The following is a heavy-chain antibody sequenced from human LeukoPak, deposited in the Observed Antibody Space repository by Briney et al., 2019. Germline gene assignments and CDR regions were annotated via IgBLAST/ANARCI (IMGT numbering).Heavy chain of an antibody. CDR1: GGSFSGYY. CDR2: INHSGST. D-gene: IGHD2-2*01. CDR3: ARGVVPAAHDY. J-gene: IGHJ4*02. V-gene: IGHV4-34*01. Sequence: SETLSLICAVYGGSFSGYYWSWIRQPPGKGLEWIGEINHSGSTNYNPSLKSRVTISVDTSKNQFSLKLSSVTAADTAVYYCARGVVPAAHDYWGQGTLVTVSS.